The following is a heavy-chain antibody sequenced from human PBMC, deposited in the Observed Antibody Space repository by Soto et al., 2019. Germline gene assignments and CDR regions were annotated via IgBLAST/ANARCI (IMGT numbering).Heavy chain of an antibody. CDR2: ISGSGGST. CDR3: ATTGRDYYGSGSYYIVY. Sequence: GGSLRLSCAASGFTFSSYAMSWVRQAPGKGLEWVSAISGSGGSTYYADSVKGRFTISRDNSKSTLYLQMNSLRAEDTAVYYCATTGRDYYGSGSYYIVYWGQGTLVTVSS. J-gene: IGHJ4*02. V-gene: IGHV3-23*01. D-gene: IGHD3-10*01. CDR1: GFTFSSYA.